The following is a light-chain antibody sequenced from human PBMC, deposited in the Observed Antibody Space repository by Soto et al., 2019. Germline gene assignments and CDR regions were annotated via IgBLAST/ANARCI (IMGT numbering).Light chain of an antibody. V-gene: IGLV2-14*01. CDR1: SSDIGAYDY. CDR3: SSSTSSNTFV. J-gene: IGLJ1*01. CDR2: EVN. Sequence: QSALTQPASLSGSPGQSITISCTGTSSDIGAYDYVSWFQQHPGKAPKLMISEVNNRPSGVSNRFSGSKSGNTASLTISGLQAEDEADYYCSSSTSSNTFVFGTGTKVTVL.